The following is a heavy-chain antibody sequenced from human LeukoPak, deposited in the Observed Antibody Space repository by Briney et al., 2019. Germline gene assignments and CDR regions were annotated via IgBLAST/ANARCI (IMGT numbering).Heavy chain of an antibody. J-gene: IGHJ4*02. CDR2: ISSRSSGI. Sequence: GGSLRLSCTASRVTFSGYTMNWVRQAPGKGLEWVSSISSRSSGIYYADSVKGRFTISRDNARNALYLQMRSLRAEDTGVYYCARALYYDILTGYQTHTYYFDYWGQGTLVTVSS. D-gene: IGHD3-9*01. CDR1: RVTFSGYT. CDR3: ARALYYDILTGYQTHTYYFDY. V-gene: IGHV3-21*01.